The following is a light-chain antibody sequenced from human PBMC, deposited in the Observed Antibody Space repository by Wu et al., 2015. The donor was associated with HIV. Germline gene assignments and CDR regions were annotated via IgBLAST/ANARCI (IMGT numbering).Light chain of an antibody. J-gene: IGKJ1*01. CDR3: QQFGSSPWT. V-gene: IGKV3-20*01. Sequence: EIVLTQSPGTLSLSPGEGATLSCRASQSVNNNYLAWYQQTPGQAPRLLIYSASTRLPGIPDRFSGSGSGTDFTLTISGLEPEDFAVYYCQQFGSSPWTFGQGTKVEIK. CDR2: SAS. CDR1: QSVNNNY.